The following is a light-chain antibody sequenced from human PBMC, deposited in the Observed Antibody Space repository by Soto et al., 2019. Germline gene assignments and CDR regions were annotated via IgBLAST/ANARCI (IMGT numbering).Light chain of an antibody. J-gene: IGLJ1*01. V-gene: IGLV2-14*01. CDR3: ISFTTRIPYV. CDR1: ISDVGGYNT. CDR2: DVS. Sequence: QSVLTQPASVSGSPGQSITISCTGTISDVGGYNTVSWYQQHPGKVPKLMIHDVSDRPSWVSDRFSGSKSGNTASLTISGLQAEYENDYSCISFTTRIPYVVARGTRVX.